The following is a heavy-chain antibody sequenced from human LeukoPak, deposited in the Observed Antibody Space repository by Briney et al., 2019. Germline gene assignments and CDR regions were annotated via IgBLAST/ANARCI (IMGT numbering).Heavy chain of an antibody. D-gene: IGHD1-14*01. CDR2: INWTGGST. CDR3: ARGLGTGNPDY. CDR1: GFTFDDYG. Sequence: GGSLRLSCVASGFTFDDYGMSWGRQAPGKGLEWVSGINWTGGSTGYADSVKGRFTISRDNAKNSLYLQMNSLRAEDTALYYCARGLGTGNPDYWGQGTLVTVSS. J-gene: IGHJ4*02. V-gene: IGHV3-20*04.